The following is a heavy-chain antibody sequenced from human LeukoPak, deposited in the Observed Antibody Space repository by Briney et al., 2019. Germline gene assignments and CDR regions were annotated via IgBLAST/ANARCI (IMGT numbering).Heavy chain of an antibody. CDR3: AKASTLLLWFGEFDAFDI. V-gene: IGHV3-33*06. CDR1: GFTFSRYG. Sequence: GGSLRLSCVASGFTFSRYGMHWVRQAPGKGLEWVAVILLDGSKEFYTDSVKGRFTISRDNSKNTLYLQMNSLRAEDTAVYYCAKASTLLLWFGEFDAFDIWGQGTMVTVS. D-gene: IGHD3-10*01. J-gene: IGHJ3*02. CDR2: ILLDGSKE.